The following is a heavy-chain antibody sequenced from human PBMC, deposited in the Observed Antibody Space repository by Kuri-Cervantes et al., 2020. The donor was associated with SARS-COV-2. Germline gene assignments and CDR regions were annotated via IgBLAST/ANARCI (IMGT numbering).Heavy chain of an antibody. D-gene: IGHD4-17*01. CDR3: ARDSAWANGDNSYYFDY. CDR1: GFTFSDYY. J-gene: IGHJ4*02. V-gene: IGHV3-11*05. CDR2: ISYSGTHT. Sequence: GGSLRLSCAASGFTFSDYYMSWIRQAPGKGLEWVSYISYSGTHTKYTDSVKGRFSVSRDNTENSLVLQMDSLRAEDTAIYYCARDSAWANGDNSYYFDYWGQGTLVTVSS.